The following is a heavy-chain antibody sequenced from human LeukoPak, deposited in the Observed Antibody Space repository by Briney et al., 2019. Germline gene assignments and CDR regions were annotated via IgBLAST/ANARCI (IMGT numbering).Heavy chain of an antibody. Sequence: GGSLRLSCAASGFTVSSNYMSWVRQAPGKGLEWVSAIIGSGGSTYYADSVKGRFTISRDNSKNTLYLQMNSLRAEDTAVYYCAKDFVAGPPKLYFQHWGQGTLVTVSS. D-gene: IGHD6-19*01. J-gene: IGHJ1*01. CDR1: GFTVSSNY. CDR2: IIGSGGST. V-gene: IGHV3-23*01. CDR3: AKDFVAGPPKLYFQH.